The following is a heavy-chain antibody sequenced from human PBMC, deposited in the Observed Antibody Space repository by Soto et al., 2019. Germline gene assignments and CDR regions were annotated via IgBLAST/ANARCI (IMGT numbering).Heavy chain of an antibody. Sequence: SDTLSLTCAVYGGSFSGYYWNWIRQPPGKGLEWIGEINHSGSTNYNPSLKSRVTISVDTSKNQFSLKLSSVTAADTAVYYCARGWGRIFDYWGQGTLVTVSS. CDR1: GGSFSGYY. CDR3: ARGWGRIFDY. V-gene: IGHV4-34*01. D-gene: IGHD7-27*01. CDR2: INHSGST. J-gene: IGHJ4*02.